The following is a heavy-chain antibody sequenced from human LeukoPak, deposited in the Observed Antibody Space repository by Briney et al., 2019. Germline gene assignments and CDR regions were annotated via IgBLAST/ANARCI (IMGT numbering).Heavy chain of an antibody. CDR2: ISGSGGST. CDR3: AKTGSWWYFFDY. D-gene: IGHD2-15*01. CDR1: GGSFSGYY. V-gene: IGHV3-23*01. J-gene: IGHJ4*02. Sequence: ETLSLTCAVYGGSFSGYYWTWIRQAPGKGLEWVSAISGSGGSTYYADSVKGRFTISRDNSKNTLYLQMNSLRAEDTAVYYCAKTGSWWYFFDYWGQGTLVTVSS.